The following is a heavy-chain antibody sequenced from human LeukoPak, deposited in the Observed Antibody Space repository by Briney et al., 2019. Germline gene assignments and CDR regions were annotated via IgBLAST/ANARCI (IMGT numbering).Heavy chain of an antibody. D-gene: IGHD3-16*01. Sequence: SCKVSGSALSDLSMHWVRQAPGKGLEYVSAISSNGGSTYYADSVKGRFTISRDNSKNTLYLQMGSLRVEDMAVYYCARGGISRYYGMDVWGQGTTVTVSS. J-gene: IGHJ6*02. CDR3: ARGGISRYYGMDV. V-gene: IGHV3-64*02. CDR2: ISSNGGST. CDR1: GSALSDLS.